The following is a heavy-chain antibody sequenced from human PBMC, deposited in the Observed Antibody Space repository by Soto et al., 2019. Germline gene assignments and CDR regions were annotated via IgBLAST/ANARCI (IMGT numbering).Heavy chain of an antibody. V-gene: IGHV1-18*01. Sequence: ASVKVSCKASGYTFTSYGISWVRQAPGQGLERMGWISAYNGNTNYAQKLQGRVTMTTDTSTSTAYMELRSLRSDDTAVYYCASDFLVPCSGGSCYFFNWFDPWGQGTPVTVSS. D-gene: IGHD2-15*01. CDR1: GYTFTSYG. J-gene: IGHJ5*02. CDR3: ASDFLVPCSGGSCYFFNWFDP. CDR2: ISAYNGNT.